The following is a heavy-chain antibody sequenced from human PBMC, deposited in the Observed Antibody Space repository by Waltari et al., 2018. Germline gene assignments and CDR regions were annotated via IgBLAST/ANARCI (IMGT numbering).Heavy chain of an antibody. D-gene: IGHD3-9*01. Sequence: QVQLQESGPGLVKPSETLSLTCTVSGGSISSYYWSWIRQPAGKGLEWLGRIYTSGSTNYNPSLKSRVTMSVDTSKNQFSLKLSSVTAADTAVYYCAREGILRYFDWSPNFDYWGQGTLVTVSS. CDR1: GGSISSYY. V-gene: IGHV4-4*07. J-gene: IGHJ4*02. CDR3: AREGILRYFDWSPNFDY. CDR2: IYTSGST.